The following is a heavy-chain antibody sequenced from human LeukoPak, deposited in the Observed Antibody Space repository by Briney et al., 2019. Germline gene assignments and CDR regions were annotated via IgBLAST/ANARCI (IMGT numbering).Heavy chain of an antibody. Sequence: GGSLRLSCAASGFTFSSYAMSWVRQAPGKGLEWVSAISGSGGSTYYADSVEGRFTISRDNSKNTLYLQMNSLRAEDTAVYYCAKGGWLQSDLDYWGQGTLVTVSS. CDR1: GFTFSSYA. D-gene: IGHD5-24*01. V-gene: IGHV3-23*01. CDR2: ISGSGGST. CDR3: AKGGWLQSDLDY. J-gene: IGHJ4*02.